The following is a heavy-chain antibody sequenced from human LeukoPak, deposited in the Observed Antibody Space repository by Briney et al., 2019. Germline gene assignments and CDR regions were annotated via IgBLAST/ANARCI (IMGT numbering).Heavy chain of an antibody. D-gene: IGHD1-1*01. CDR2: IKQDGSEK. V-gene: IGHV3-7*03. Sequence: GGSLRLSCAASGFTFSSYWMSWVRQAPGRRVEWVANIKQDGSEKYYVDSVKGRFTISRDNAKNSLYLQMNSLRAEDTAVYYCARANDEGFDYWGEGTLVTVSS. CDR3: ARANDEGFDY. CDR1: GFTFSSYW. J-gene: IGHJ4*02.